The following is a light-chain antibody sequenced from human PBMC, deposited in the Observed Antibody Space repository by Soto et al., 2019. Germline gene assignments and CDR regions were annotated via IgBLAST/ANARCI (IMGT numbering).Light chain of an antibody. J-gene: IGKJ1*01. V-gene: IGKV1-39*01. Sequence: DIPVTQSPSSLSASVGDSVTITCRTSQTIGTFLNWYQQKPGKVPNLLISSASSLHTGVPSRFSASGSGTDFTLTISSLQPEDFATYYCQQSYLRWTFGQGTKVE. CDR2: SAS. CDR3: QQSYLRWT. CDR1: QTIGTF.